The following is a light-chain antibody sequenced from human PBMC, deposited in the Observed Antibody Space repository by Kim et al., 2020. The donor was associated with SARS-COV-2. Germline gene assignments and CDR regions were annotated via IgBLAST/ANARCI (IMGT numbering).Light chain of an antibody. Sequence: DIQMTQSPSSVSASVGDRVTITCQASQDITDYLNWYQQKPGMAPKLLIYRTSSVNTGVPSRFRGSGSGTHFTLTLPSLQPEDIAAYYCQQYDSLPYAFGQGTKLEI. CDR3: QQYDSLPYA. J-gene: IGKJ2*01. V-gene: IGKV1-33*01. CDR2: RTS. CDR1: QDITDY.